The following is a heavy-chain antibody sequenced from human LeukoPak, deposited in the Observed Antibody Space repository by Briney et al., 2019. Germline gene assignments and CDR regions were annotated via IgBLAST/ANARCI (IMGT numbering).Heavy chain of an antibody. Sequence: GGSLRLSCAASGFTFSSYWMTWVRQAPGKGLEWVANIKQDGSEKYYVDSVKGRFTISRDNAKNSLYLQMNSLRAEDTAVYYCAREGGQLWSRYWYFDLWGRGTLVTVSS. CDR2: IKQDGSEK. D-gene: IGHD5-18*01. J-gene: IGHJ2*01. V-gene: IGHV3-7*01. CDR1: GFTFSSYW. CDR3: AREGGQLWSRYWYFDL.